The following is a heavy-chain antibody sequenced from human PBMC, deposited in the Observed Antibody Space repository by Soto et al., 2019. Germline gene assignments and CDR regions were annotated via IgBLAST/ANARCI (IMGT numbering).Heavy chain of an antibody. CDR2: IIPNFGTA. V-gene: IGHV1-69*06. J-gene: IGHJ6*02. D-gene: IGHD3-10*01. Sequence: SVKVSCKASGCTFSSYAINWVRQAPGQGLEWMGRIIPNFGTASYAQKFQGRVTMTADNSTSTAYMELSSLRSEDTAVHYCARDSANIFREGDSYYYYYGMDVWGQGTTVTVSS. CDR1: GCTFSSYA. CDR3: ARDSANIFREGDSYYYYYGMDV.